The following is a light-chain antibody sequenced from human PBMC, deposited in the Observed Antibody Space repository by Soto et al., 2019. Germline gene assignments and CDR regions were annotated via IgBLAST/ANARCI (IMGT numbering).Light chain of an antibody. CDR1: SSDVGGYKY. V-gene: IGLV2-11*01. Sequence: QSVLTQPRSVSGSPGQSVTISCTGTSSDVGGYKYVSWYQQHPGKAPKLMISDVTKRPAGVPDRFSGSKSGNTASLTISGLQDEEEDDYYCCTYAGSYTFYVFGTGTKLTVL. CDR2: DVT. J-gene: IGLJ1*01. CDR3: CTYAGSYTFYV.